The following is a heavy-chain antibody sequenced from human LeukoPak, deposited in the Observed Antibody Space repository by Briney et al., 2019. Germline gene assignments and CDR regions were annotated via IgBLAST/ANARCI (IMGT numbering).Heavy chain of an antibody. CDR1: GGSISSSSYY. CDR3: ARLGITMVRGVN. Sequence: SETLSLTCTVSGGSISSSSYYWGWIRQPPGKGLEWIGSIYYSGSTYYNPSLESRVTISVDTSKNQFSLKLSSVTAADTAVYYCARLGITMVRGVNWGQGTLVTVSS. J-gene: IGHJ4*02. D-gene: IGHD3-10*01. CDR2: IYYSGST. V-gene: IGHV4-39*01.